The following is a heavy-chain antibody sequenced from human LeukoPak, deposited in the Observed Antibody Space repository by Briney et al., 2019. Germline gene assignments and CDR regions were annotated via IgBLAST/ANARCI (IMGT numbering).Heavy chain of an antibody. CDR3: AKVIMVRGVFDY. D-gene: IGHD3-10*01. CDR1: GFTFSDYS. CDR2: IGIDSGNT. Sequence: SGGSLRLSCAASGFTFSDYSMNWVRQAPGKGLEWISYIGIDSGNTNYADPVKGRFTISRDNSKNTLYLQMNSLRAEDTTVYYCAKVIMVRGVFDYWGQGTLVTVSS. V-gene: IGHV3-48*01. J-gene: IGHJ4*02.